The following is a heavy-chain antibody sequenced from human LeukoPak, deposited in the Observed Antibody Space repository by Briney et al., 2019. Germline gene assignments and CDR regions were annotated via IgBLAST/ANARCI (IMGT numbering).Heavy chain of an antibody. V-gene: IGHV4-59*01. J-gene: IGHJ4*02. CDR3: ARVDAGLTN. D-gene: IGHD1-1*01. CDR1: GGSLSNNY. CDR2: IYYSGST. Sequence: SETLSLTCTVSGGSLSNNYWSWIRQPPGKGLEWIGYIYYSGSTSYNPSLKSRVTISVDTSKNQFSLRLSSVTAADTAVYYCARVDAGLTNWGQGTLVTVSS.